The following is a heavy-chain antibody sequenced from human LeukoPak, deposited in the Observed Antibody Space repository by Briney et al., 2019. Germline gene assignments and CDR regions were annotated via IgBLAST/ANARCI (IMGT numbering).Heavy chain of an antibody. Sequence: GGSLRLSCAASGFTFTMFSMNWLRQAPGKGLEWIAFIRGRSDTTYYADSVQGRFTISRDNAEDSVYLQMNSLRAEDTAVYYCARTSEYHFDYWGQGTLVTVFS. CDR3: ARTSEYHFDY. J-gene: IGHJ4*02. CDR2: IRGRSDTT. D-gene: IGHD2-2*01. V-gene: IGHV3-48*01. CDR1: GFTFTMFS.